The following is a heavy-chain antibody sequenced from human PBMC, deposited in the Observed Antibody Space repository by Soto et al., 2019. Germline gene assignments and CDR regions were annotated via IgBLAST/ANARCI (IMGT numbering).Heavy chain of an antibody. V-gene: IGHV3-48*01. CDR3: ASEWDYCGGDCYHDAFDI. D-gene: IGHD2-21*01. CDR1: GFTFSSYS. CDR2: ISSSSSTI. Sequence: HPGGSLRLSCAASGFTFSSYSMNWVRQAPGKGLEWVSYISSSSSTIYYADSVKGRFTISRDNAKNSLYLQMNSLRAEDTAVYYCASEWDYCGGDCYHDAFDIWGQGTMVTVSS. J-gene: IGHJ3*02.